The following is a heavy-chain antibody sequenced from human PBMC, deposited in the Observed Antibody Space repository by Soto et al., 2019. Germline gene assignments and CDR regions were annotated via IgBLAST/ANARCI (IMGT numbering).Heavy chain of an antibody. J-gene: IGHJ4*02. D-gene: IGHD3-10*01. Sequence: QVQLVESGGGVVQPGRSLRLSCAASGFPFTTYGMHWVREGPGKGLEWVAVISYDGSNKFYADSVEGRFTISRDNSKNTLYLQMNSLRPEDTALYYCVGGQYYFDYRGQGTLVIVSS. CDR1: GFPFTTYG. CDR3: VGGQYYFDY. CDR2: ISYDGSNK. V-gene: IGHV3-30*03.